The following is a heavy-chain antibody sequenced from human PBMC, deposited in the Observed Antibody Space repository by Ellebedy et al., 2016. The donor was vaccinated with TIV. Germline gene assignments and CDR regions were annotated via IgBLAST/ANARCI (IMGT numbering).Heavy chain of an antibody. V-gene: IGHV1-2*02. CDR3: ARKGPRSSFPFDY. Sequence: ASVKVSXKASRYTFTGYYMHWVRQAPGQGLEWMGWINPNSGGTNYAQKFQGRVTMTRDTSISTAYMELSRLRSDDTAVYYCARKGPRSSFPFDYWGQGTLVTVSS. J-gene: IGHJ4*02. CDR2: INPNSGGT. D-gene: IGHD6-13*01. CDR1: RYTFTGYY.